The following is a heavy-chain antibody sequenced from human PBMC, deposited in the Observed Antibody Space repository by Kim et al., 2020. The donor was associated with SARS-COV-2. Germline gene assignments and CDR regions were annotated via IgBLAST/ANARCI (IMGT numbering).Heavy chain of an antibody. CDR2: LGGSGENT. V-gene: IGHV3-23*01. J-gene: IGHJ4*02. CDR1: GFSFNRQA. CDR3: AKLKTNPQGVNYFDS. D-gene: IGHD2-8*01. Sequence: GGSLRLSCEASGFSFNRQAMAWVRQAPGKGLEWVSALGGSGENTYYADSVKGRFTISRDSSTNTLYLQVSSLRVEDTAIYYCAKLKTNPQGVNYFDSWGQGPLVTVSA.